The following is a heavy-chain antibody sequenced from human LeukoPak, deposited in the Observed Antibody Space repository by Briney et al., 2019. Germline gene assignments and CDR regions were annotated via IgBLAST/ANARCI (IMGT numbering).Heavy chain of an antibody. J-gene: IGHJ4*02. CDR2: ISYDGSNK. Sequence: GGSLRLSCAASGFTFSSYAMHWVRQAPGKGLEWVAVISYDGSNKYYADSVKGRFTISRDNSKNTLYLQMNSLRAEDTAVYYCARGLAEEPPDYWGQGTLVTVSS. CDR3: ARGLAEEPPDY. CDR1: GFTFSSYA. D-gene: IGHD1-14*01. V-gene: IGHV3-30*04.